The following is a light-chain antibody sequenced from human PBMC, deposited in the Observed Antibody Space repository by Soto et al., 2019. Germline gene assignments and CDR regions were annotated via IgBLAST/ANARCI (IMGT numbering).Light chain of an antibody. J-gene: IGKJ5*01. CDR1: QRVSSN. Sequence: EIVMTQSPATLSVSPGERATLSCRASQRVSSNLAWYQQKPGQAPRLLIYGAYTRATGIPARFSGSGSGTEFTLTISSRQSEDFAVYYGQQYNNWPPVTFGQGTRLEIK. CDR3: QQYNNWPPVT. CDR2: GAY. V-gene: IGKV3-15*01.